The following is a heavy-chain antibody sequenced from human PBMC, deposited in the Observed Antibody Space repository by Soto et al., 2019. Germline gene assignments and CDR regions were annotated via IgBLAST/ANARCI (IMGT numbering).Heavy chain of an antibody. J-gene: IGHJ4*02. V-gene: IGHV4-59*08. CDR1: GGSLSSYY. CDR3: ARQGSMEGLRYFDWLLPYYFDY. Sequence: SETLSLTCTVSGGSLSSYYWSWIRQPPGKGLEWIGYIYYSGSTNYNPSLKSRVTISVDTSKNQFSLKLSSVTAADTAVYYCARQGSMEGLRYFDWLLPYYFDYWGQGTLVTVSS. D-gene: IGHD3-9*01. CDR2: IYYSGST.